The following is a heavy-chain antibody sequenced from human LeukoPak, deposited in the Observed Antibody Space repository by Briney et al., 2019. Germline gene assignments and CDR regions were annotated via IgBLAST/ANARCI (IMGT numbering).Heavy chain of an antibody. J-gene: IGHJ6*04. V-gene: IGHV3-23*01. CDR3: AELGITMIGGV. Sequence: GGSLRLSCVASGFTFSSYSMSWVRQAPGKGLEWVSGFSVSDKTTYYADSVKGRFTISRDNSKNTLYLQMNSLRAEDTAVYYCAELGITMIGGVWGKGTTVTISS. D-gene: IGHD3-10*02. CDR1: GFTFSSYS. CDR2: FSVSDKTT.